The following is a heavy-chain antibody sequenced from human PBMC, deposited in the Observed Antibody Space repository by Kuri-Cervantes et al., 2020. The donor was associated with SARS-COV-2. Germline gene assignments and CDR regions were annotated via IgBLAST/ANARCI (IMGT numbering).Heavy chain of an antibody. V-gene: IGHV3-48*02. CDR1: GFTFSSYS. Sequence: GESLKSSCAASGFTFSSYSMNWVRQAPGKGLEWVSYISSSSSTIYYADSVKGRFTISRDNAKNSLYLQMNSLRDEDTAVYYCARDANYGSRLPRKFDYWGQGILVTVSS. J-gene: IGHJ4*02. CDR2: ISSSSSTI. D-gene: IGHD5-12*01. CDR3: ARDANYGSRLPRKFDY.